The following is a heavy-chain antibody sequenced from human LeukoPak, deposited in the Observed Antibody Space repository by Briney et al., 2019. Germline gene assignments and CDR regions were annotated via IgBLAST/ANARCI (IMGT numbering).Heavy chain of an antibody. J-gene: IGHJ6*02. CDR3: AISPQWLAYGMDV. D-gene: IGHD6-19*01. V-gene: IGHV1-8*01. CDR1: GYTFTSYD. Sequence: ASVKVSCKASGYTFTSYDINWVRQATGHGLEWMGWMNPNSGSTGYAQKFQGRVTMTEDTSTDTAYMELSSLRSEDTAVYYCAISPQWLAYGMDVWGQGTTVTVSS. CDR2: MNPNSGST.